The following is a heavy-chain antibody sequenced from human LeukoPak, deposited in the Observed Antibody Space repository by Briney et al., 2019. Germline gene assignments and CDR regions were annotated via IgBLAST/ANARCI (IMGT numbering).Heavy chain of an antibody. V-gene: IGHV4-61*01. J-gene: IGHJ1*01. CDR1: GGSVSSGSYY. CDR3: ARGVTGGWYGDFQH. D-gene: IGHD6-19*01. CDR2: IYYSGST. Sequence: SETLSLTCTVSGGSVSSGSYYWSWIRQPPGKGLEWIGYIYYSGSTNYNPSLKSRVTISVDTSKNQFSLKLSSVTAADTAVYYCARGVTGGWYGDFQHSGQGTLVTVSS.